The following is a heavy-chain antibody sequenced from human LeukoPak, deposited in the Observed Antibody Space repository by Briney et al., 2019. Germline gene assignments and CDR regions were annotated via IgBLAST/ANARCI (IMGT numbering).Heavy chain of an antibody. V-gene: IGHV3-30*03. CDR1: GFTFSSYG. D-gene: IGHD2-2*01. Sequence: GGSLRLSCAASGFTFSSYGMHWVRQAPGKGLEWVAVISYDGNNKYYADSVKGRFTISRDNSKNTLSLQMNSLRAEDTAVYYCAITPSHFDYWGQGTLVTVSS. CDR2: ISYDGNNK. J-gene: IGHJ4*02. CDR3: AITPSHFDY.